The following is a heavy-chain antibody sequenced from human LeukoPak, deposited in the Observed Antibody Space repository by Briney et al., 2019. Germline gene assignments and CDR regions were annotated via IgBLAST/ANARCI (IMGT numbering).Heavy chain of an antibody. CDR2: IYTSGST. V-gene: IGHV4-4*07. J-gene: IGHJ4*02. CDR3: ARNQRGYSYGFDY. D-gene: IGHD5-18*01. Sequence: SETLSLTCTVSGGSISSYYWSSIRQPAGKGLEWLGRIYTSGSTNYNPSLKSRVTMSVDTSENQFSLKLSSVTAADTAVYYCARNQRGYSYGFDYWGQGTLVTVSS. CDR1: GGSISSYY.